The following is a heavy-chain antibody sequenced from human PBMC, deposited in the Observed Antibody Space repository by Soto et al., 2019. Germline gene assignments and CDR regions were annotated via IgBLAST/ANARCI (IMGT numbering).Heavy chain of an antibody. V-gene: IGHV1-3*01. D-gene: IGHD3-22*01. CDR1: GYTFTSYT. J-gene: IGHJ4*02. CDR2: INAGNGNT. Sequence: ASVKVSCKASGYTFTSYTLHWVRQAPGQRLEWMGWINAGNGNTKYSQKFQGRVTTTRDTSASTAYMELSSLRSEDTAVYYCARDQSYDSSGYYVYWGQGTLVTVSS. CDR3: ARDQSYDSSGYYVY.